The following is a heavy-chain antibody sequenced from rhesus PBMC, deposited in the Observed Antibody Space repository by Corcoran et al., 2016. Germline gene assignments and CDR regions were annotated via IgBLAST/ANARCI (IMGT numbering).Heavy chain of an antibody. J-gene: IGHJ3*01. V-gene: IGHV4-169*02. CDR2: IYGSGSST. CDR3: ARDVDAFDF. Sequence: QLQLQESGPGLVKPSETLSVTCAVSGGPISSSSWSWIRQAPGKGLEWIGYIYGSGSSTNYNPSLKSRVTLSVDTSKNQLSLKLSSVTTADTAVYYCARDVDAFDFWGQGLRVTVSS. CDR1: GGPISSSS.